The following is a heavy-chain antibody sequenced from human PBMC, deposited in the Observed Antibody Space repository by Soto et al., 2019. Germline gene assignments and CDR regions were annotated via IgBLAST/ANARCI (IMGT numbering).Heavy chain of an antibody. CDR2: ISAYNGNT. D-gene: IGHD2-15*01. CDR3: ARDPPRYCSGGSCSKADY. Sequence: ASVKVSCKASGYTFTSYGISWVRQAPGQGLEWMGWISAYNGNTNYAQKLQGRVTMTTDTSTSTAYMELRSLRSDDTAVYYCARDPPRYCSGGSCSKADYWGQGTLVTVSS. J-gene: IGHJ4*02. V-gene: IGHV1-18*01. CDR1: GYTFTSYG.